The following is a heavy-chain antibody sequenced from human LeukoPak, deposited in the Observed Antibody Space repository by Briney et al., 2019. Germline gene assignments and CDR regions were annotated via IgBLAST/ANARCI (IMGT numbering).Heavy chain of an antibody. Sequence: GGSLRLSCAASGFTFSSYEMNWVRQAPGKGLEWVSYISSSGSTICYADSVKGRFIISRDNAKNSLYLQMNSLRAEDTAVYYCAELGITMIGGVWGKGTTVTISS. CDR3: AELGITMIGGV. CDR2: ISSSGSTI. CDR1: GFTFSSYE. J-gene: IGHJ6*04. D-gene: IGHD3-10*02. V-gene: IGHV3-48*03.